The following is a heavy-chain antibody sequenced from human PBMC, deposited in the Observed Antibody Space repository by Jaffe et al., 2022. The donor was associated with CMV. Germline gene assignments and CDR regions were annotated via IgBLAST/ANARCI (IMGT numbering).Heavy chain of an antibody. CDR2: IYYSGST. D-gene: IGHD2-2*01. V-gene: IGHV4-39*01. J-gene: IGHJ6*03. Sequence: QLQLQESGPGLVKPSETLSLTCTVSGGSISSSSYYWGWIRQPPGKGLEWIGSIYYSGSTYYNPSLKSRVTISVDTSKNQFSLKLSSVTAADTAVYYCARHSSVVVPAAMFPSYYYYMDVWGKGTTVTVSS. CDR3: ARHSSVVVPAAMFPSYYYYMDV. CDR1: GGSISSSSYY.